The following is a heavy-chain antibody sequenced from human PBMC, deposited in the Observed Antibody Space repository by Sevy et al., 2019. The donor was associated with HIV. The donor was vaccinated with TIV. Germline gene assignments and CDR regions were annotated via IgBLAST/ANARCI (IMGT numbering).Heavy chain of an antibody. CDR1: GFTFSSYA. CDR3: AKGVLGGYCSGGSCYSEISHYYYGMDV. D-gene: IGHD2-15*01. CDR2: ISGSGGST. J-gene: IGHJ6*02. Sequence: GGSLRLSCAASGFTFSSYAMSWVRQAPGKGLEWVSAISGSGGSTYYAGSVKGRFTISRDNSKNTLYLQMNSLRAEDTAVYYCAKGVLGGYCSGGSCYSEISHYYYGMDVWGQGTTVTVSS. V-gene: IGHV3-23*01.